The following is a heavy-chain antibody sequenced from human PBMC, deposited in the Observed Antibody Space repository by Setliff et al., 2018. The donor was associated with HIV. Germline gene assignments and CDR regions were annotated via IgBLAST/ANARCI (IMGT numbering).Heavy chain of an antibody. D-gene: IGHD3-16*01. J-gene: IGHJ4*02. V-gene: IGHV1-69*05. Sequence: ASVKVSCKASGGTFSSYAISWVRQAPGQGLEWMGGIIPIFGTANYAQKFQGSVTITTDESTSTAYMELSSLRSEDTAVYYCAREGDYYFDYWGQGTLVTVSS. CDR2: IIPIFGTA. CDR1: GGTFSSYA. CDR3: AREGDYYFDY.